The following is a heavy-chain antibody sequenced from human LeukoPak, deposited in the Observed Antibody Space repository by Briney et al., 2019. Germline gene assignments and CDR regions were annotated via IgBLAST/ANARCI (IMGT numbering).Heavy chain of an antibody. CDR3: ARGGYYDMDAFDI. Sequence: ASVKVSCKASGGTFSSYTISWVRQAPGQGLEWMGGIIPIFGTANYAQKFQGRVTITADESTSTAYMELSSLRSEDTAVYYCARGGYYDMDAFDIWGQGTMVTVSS. J-gene: IGHJ3*02. D-gene: IGHD3-22*01. CDR2: IIPIFGTA. CDR1: GGTFSSYT. V-gene: IGHV1-69*13.